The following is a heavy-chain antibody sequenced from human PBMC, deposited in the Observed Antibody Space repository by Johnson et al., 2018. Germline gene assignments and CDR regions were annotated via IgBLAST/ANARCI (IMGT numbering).Heavy chain of an antibody. Sequence: EQLRESGQGLVKPSQTLSLTCIVSGGSITSGDYYWGWIRQPPGKGLEWVGYIFHSWITYSNPSPKSRATISVDTSKTQFSLKLNSVTAADTAVYYCARTFGDYNFLPFDVWGQGTRVTVSS. CDR3: ARTFGDYNFLPFDV. J-gene: IGHJ3*01. CDR1: GGSITSGDYY. CDR2: IFHSWIT. D-gene: IGHD4-17*01. V-gene: IGHV4-30-4*01.